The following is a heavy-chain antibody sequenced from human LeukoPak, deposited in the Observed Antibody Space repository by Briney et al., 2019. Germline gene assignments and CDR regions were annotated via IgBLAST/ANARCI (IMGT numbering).Heavy chain of an antibody. CDR2: SYYRSKWYN. J-gene: IGHJ6*04. CDR3: ARARVAVAGGFDYYYYYGMDV. CDR1: GDSVSSNSAA. Sequence: SQTLSLTCAISGDSVSSNSAAWNWTRQSPSRGLEWLGRSYYRSKWYNDYAVSVKSRITINADTSKNQFSLQLNSVTPEDTAVYYCARARVAVAGGFDYYYYYGMDVWGKGTTVTVSS. V-gene: IGHV6-1*01. D-gene: IGHD6-19*01.